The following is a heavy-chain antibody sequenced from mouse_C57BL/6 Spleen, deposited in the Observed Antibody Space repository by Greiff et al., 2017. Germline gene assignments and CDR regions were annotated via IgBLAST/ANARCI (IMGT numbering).Heavy chain of an antibody. CDR1: GYTFTDYN. V-gene: IGHV1-18*01. CDR3: ARRLEYYFDY. Sequence: EVKLQESGPELVKPGASVKISCKASGYTFTDYNMDWVKQSHGKNLEWIGDINPNNGGTIYNQKFKGKATLTVDKSSSTAYMELRSLTSEDAAVCYCARRLEYYFDYWGQGTTLTVSS. J-gene: IGHJ2*01. D-gene: IGHD4-1*01. CDR2: INPNNGGT.